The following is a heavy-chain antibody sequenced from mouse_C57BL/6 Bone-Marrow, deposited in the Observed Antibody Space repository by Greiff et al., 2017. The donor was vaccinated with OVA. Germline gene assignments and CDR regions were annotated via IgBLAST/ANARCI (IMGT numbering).Heavy chain of an antibody. CDR1: GYAFSSSW. CDR3: ARCDGYYDAMDY. V-gene: IGHV1-82*01. J-gene: IGHJ4*01. CDR2: IYPGDGDT. D-gene: IGHD2-3*01. Sequence: VQLQQSGPELVKPGASVKISCKASGYAFSSSWMNWVKQRPGKGLEWIGRIYPGDGDTNYNGKFKGKATLTADKSSSTAYMQLSSLTSEDSAVYFCARCDGYYDAMDYWGQGTSVTVSS.